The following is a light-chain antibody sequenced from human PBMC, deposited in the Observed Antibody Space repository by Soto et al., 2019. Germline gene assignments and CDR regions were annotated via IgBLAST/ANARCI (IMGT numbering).Light chain of an antibody. CDR3: QQRF. V-gene: IGKV3-11*01. Sequence: EVVLTQSPGTLSLSPGERATLSCRASQNVSSYVDWYQQKPGQSPRLLIYDASNRATGIPARFSGSGSGADFNLTISSLEPEDFAFYYCQQRFFGPGTKVDLK. CDR2: DAS. J-gene: IGKJ3*01. CDR1: QNVSSY.